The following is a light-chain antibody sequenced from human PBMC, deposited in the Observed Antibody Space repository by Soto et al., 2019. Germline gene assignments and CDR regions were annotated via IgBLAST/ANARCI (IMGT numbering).Light chain of an antibody. CDR1: SSDVGAYDF. Sequence: QSALTQPPSASGSPGQSVTISCTGTSSDVGAYDFVSWFQQHPGKAPKLIIYQVTKRPSGVPYRFSGSKSGNTASLTVSGLQAEDEADYYCSSYVVIYNWVFGGGTKLTVL. J-gene: IGLJ3*02. CDR3: SSYVVIYNWV. V-gene: IGLV2-8*01. CDR2: QVT.